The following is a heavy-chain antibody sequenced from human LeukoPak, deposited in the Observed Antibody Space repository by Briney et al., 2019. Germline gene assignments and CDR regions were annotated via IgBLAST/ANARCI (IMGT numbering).Heavy chain of an antibody. V-gene: IGHV3-23*01. CDR3: AKASFWYRGADY. D-gene: IGHD6-13*01. CDR1: GFTFSSYA. Sequence: GSLRLSCAASGFTFSSYAMSWVRQAPGKGLEWVSAISGSGGSTYYADSVKGRFTISRDNSKNTLYLQMNSLRAEDTAVYYCAKASFWYRGADYWGQGTLVTVSS. CDR2: ISGSGGST. J-gene: IGHJ4*02.